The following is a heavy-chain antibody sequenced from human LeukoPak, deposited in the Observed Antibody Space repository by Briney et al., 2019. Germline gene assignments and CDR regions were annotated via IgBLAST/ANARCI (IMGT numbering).Heavy chain of an antibody. CDR3: ARESLEGIKYFYGMDV. Sequence: GASVKVSCKASGYTFTGYYMHWVRQAPGQGLEWMGWINPNSGGTNYAQKLQGRFTMTTDTSTRTAYMELRSLRSDDTAVYYCARESLEGIKYFYGMDVWGQGTTVTVPS. CDR2: INPNSGGT. J-gene: IGHJ6*02. V-gene: IGHV1-2*02. CDR1: GYTFTGYY. D-gene: IGHD6-13*01.